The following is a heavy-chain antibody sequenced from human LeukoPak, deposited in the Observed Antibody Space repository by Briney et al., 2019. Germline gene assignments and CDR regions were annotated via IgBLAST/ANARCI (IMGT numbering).Heavy chain of an antibody. D-gene: IGHD6-13*01. CDR3: ARGEPLQVEYSSSLPFDY. CDR2: INPNSGGT. J-gene: IGHJ4*02. V-gene: IGHV1-2*02. CDR1: GYTFTGYY. Sequence: HWASVKVSCKASGYTFTGYYMHWVRQAPGQGLEWMGWINPNSGGTNYAQKFQGRVTMTRDTSISTAYMELSRLRSDDTAVYYCARGEPLQVEYSSSLPFDYWGQGTLVTVSS.